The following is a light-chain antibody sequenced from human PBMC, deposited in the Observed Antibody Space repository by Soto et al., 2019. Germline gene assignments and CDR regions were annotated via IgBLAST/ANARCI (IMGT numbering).Light chain of an antibody. CDR2: KAS. J-gene: IGKJ1*01. CDR3: QRYNSYLWT. Sequence: DIQMTQSPSTLSASVGDRVTITCRASQSISNWLAWYQQKPGKAPKLLIYKASNLESGVPSRFSGSGSGTEFTLTISSLQPDDFATYYCQRYNSYLWTFGQGTKVNIK. V-gene: IGKV1-5*03. CDR1: QSISNW.